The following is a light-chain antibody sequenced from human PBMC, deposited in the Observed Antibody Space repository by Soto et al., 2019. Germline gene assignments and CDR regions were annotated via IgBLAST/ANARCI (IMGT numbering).Light chain of an antibody. Sequence: EIVLTQSPGTLSLSPGERATLSCRASQSVSSSYLAWYQQKPGQAPRLLIYGASSRDTGITDRLSGSGSVTVFTLTIRRLEPVVFAAYFGQQDSSFPWTFGQRTKVEIK. CDR1: QSVSSSY. CDR3: QQDSSFPWT. J-gene: IGKJ1*01. CDR2: GAS. V-gene: IGKV3-20*01.